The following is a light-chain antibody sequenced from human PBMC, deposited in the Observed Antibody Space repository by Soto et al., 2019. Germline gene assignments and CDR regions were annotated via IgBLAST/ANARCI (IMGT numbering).Light chain of an antibody. V-gene: IGKV1-9*01. CDR3: QQLKSNMIT. J-gene: IGKJ5*01. CDR2: AAS. Sequence: MLITQSPSSLSAFVGDRVTITCRASQDIGNFLAWYQQKPGKAPKLLIYAASTLQSGVPSRFSGSGSGTEFTLTISSLQPEDFATYYCQQLKSNMITFGQGTRLDIK. CDR1: QDIGNF.